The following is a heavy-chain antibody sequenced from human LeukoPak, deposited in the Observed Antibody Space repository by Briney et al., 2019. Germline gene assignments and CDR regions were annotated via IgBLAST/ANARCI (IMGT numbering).Heavy chain of an antibody. D-gene: IGHD3-16*02. CDR2: INHSGST. V-gene: IGHV4-34*01. CDR3: ARRRLGELSPIDY. CDR1: GGSFSGYY. Sequence: PSETLSLTCAVYGGSFSGYYWSWIRQPPGKGLEWIGEINHSGSTNDTPSLKSRVTISVDTSKNQFSLKLSSVTAADTAVYYCARRRLGELSPIDYWGQGTLVTVSS. J-gene: IGHJ4*02.